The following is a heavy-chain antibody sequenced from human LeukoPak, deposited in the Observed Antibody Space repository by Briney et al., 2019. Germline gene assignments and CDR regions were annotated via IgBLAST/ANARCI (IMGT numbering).Heavy chain of an antibody. CDR3: AKGHSAHGTGFDC. Sequence: PGGSLRLSCAASGFTFSSYEMNWVRQAPEKGLEWLSYINTNGRTIDYADSVKGRFTISRDNAKNSLYLQMNSLRAEDTAVYYCAKGHSAHGTGFDCWGQGTLVTVSS. D-gene: IGHD1-1*01. CDR1: GFTFSSYE. V-gene: IGHV3-48*03. CDR2: INTNGRTI. J-gene: IGHJ4*02.